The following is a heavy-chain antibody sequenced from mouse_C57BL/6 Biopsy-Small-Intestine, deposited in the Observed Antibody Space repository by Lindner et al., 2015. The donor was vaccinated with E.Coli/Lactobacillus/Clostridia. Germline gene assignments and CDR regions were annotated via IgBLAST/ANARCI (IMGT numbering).Heavy chain of an antibody. V-gene: IGHV1-85*01. CDR1: GYTFTSYD. CDR3: ARGYYGSSSYYFDY. CDR2: IYPRDGST. D-gene: IGHD1-1*01. J-gene: IGHJ2*01. Sequence: LQLQESGPELVKPGASVKLSCKASGYTFTSYDINWVKQRPGQGLEWIGWIYPRDGSTKYNEKFKGKATLTVEKSSSTVYLELSRLTSDDSAVYYCARGYYGSSSYYFDYWGQGTTLTVSS.